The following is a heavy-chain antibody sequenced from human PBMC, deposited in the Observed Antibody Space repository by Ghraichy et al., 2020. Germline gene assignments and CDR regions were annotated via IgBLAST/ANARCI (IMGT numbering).Heavy chain of an antibody. Sequence: AGSLRLSCAASGFTFSTYYMTWVRQAPGKGLEWVANIKQDGGAKYYADSVKGRFTISRDNAKDSVYLQMNSLRAEDTAVYYCGRRGYIDGSNPVDYWGQGTQVTVSS. CDR1: GFTFSTYY. V-gene: IGHV3-7*01. J-gene: IGHJ4*02. CDR2: IKQDGGAK. CDR3: GRRGYIDGSNPVDY. D-gene: IGHD5-18*01.